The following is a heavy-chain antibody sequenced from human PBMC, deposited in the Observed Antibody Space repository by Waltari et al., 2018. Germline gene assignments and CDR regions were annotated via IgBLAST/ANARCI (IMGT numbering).Heavy chain of an antibody. J-gene: IGHJ3*02. CDR3: ARPLYCSSTSCYIHAFDI. CDR2: IYYSGST. V-gene: IGHV4-39*01. Sequence: QLQLQESGPGLVKPSETLSLTCTVSGGSISSSSYYWGWIRQPPGKGLEWIGSIYYSGSTYYNPSLKSRVTISVDTSKNQFSLKLSSVTAVDTAVYYCARPLYCSSTSCYIHAFDIWGQGTMVTVSS. CDR1: GGSISSSSYY. D-gene: IGHD2-2*02.